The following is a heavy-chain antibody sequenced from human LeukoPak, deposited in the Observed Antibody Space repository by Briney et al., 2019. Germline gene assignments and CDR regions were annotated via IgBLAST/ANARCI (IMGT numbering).Heavy chain of an antibody. CDR2: IYTSGST. CDR1: GGSISSGSYY. J-gene: IGHJ5*02. Sequence: SQTLSLTCTVSGGSISSGSYYWSWIRQPAGKGLEWIGRIYTSGSTNYNPSLKSRVTISVDTSKNQFSLKLSSVTAADTAVYYCAREGGSEYGDHEGWFDPWGQGTLVTVSS. D-gene: IGHD4-17*01. V-gene: IGHV4-61*02. CDR3: AREGGSEYGDHEGWFDP.